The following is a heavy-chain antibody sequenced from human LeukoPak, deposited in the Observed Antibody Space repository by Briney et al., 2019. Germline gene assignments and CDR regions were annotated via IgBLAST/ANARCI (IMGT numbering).Heavy chain of an antibody. CDR2: ISGSGGST. CDR1: GFTFSSYA. J-gene: IGHJ4*02. V-gene: IGHV3-23*01. D-gene: IGHD3-10*01. Sequence: GGSLRLSCAASGFTFSSYAMSWVRQAPGKGLEWVSAISGSGGSTYYADSVKGRFTNSRDNSKNTLYLQMNSLRAEDTAVYYCTTTYYYGSGSYPGALWVDYWGQGTLVTVSS. CDR3: TTTYYYGSGSYPGALWVDY.